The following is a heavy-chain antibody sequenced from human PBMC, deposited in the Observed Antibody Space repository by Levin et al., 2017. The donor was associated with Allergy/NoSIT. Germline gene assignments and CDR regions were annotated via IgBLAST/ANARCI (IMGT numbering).Heavy chain of an antibody. CDR3: AKDWVTGNYAYYFDY. D-gene: IGHD1-7*01. Sequence: SGGSLRLSCAASGFTFSNYAMSWVRQAPGKGLEWVSAISGSGVNTYYADSVKGRFTISRDNSKNTLYVQMNSLRAEDTAVYFCAKDWVTGNYAYYFDYWGQGTLVTVSS. CDR2: ISGSGVNT. J-gene: IGHJ4*02. V-gene: IGHV3-23*01. CDR1: GFTFSNYA.